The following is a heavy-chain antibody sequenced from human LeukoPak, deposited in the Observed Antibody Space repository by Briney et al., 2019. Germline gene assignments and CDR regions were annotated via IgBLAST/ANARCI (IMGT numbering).Heavy chain of an antibody. V-gene: IGHV1-69*13. CDR2: IIPIFGTA. J-gene: IGHJ4*02. CDR3: ARDKEQGIHSSSFDY. Sequence: GASVKVSCKASGGTFSSYAISWVRQAPGQGLEWMGGIIPIFGTANYAQKFQGRVTITADESTSTAYMELSSLRSEDTAVYYCARDKEQGIHSSSFDYWGQGTLVTVSS. CDR1: GGTFSSYA. D-gene: IGHD6-13*01.